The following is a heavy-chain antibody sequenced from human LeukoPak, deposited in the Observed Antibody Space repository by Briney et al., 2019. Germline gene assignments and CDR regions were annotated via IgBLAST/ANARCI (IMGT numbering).Heavy chain of an antibody. CDR1: GYTFTSYD. CDR2: VNPNSGNT. J-gene: IGHJ6*03. V-gene: IGHV1-8*03. Sequence: ASVKVSCKASGYTFTSYDINWVRQATGQGLEWMGWVNPNSGNTGYAQKFQGRVTITRNTSISTAYMELSSLRSEDTAVYYCARVLSGWHENYYYYYYMDVWGKGTTVTVSS. CDR3: ARVLSGWHENYYYYYYMDV. D-gene: IGHD6-19*01.